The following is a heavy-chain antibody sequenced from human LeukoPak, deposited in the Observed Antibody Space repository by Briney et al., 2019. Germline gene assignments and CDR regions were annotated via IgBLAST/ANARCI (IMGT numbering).Heavy chain of an antibody. CDR3: ASRSRYCSSISCYSAGVGRSHFDY. V-gene: IGHV4-34*01. CDR2: INHSGST. Sequence: PSETLSLTCAVYGGSFSGYYWSWIRQPPGKGLEWIGEINHSGSTNYNPSLKGRVTISVDTSKNQFSLKLSSVTAADTAVYYCASRSRYCSSISCYSAGVGRSHFDYWGQGTLVTVSS. J-gene: IGHJ4*02. CDR1: GGSFSGYY. D-gene: IGHD2-2*01.